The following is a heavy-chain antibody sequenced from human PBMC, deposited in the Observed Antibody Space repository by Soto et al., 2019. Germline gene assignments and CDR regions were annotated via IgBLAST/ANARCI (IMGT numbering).Heavy chain of an antibody. CDR1: GGSISSSSYY. CDR3: ASREESVRYFDWPRVGRKGDLDAFDI. D-gene: IGHD3-9*01. CDR2: IYYSGST. V-gene: IGHV4-39*01. Sequence: PSETLSLTCTVSGGSISSSSYYWGWIRQPPGKGLEWIGSIYYSGSTYYNPSLKSRVTISVDTSKNQFSLKLSSVTAADTAVYYCASREESVRYFDWPRVGRKGDLDAFDIWGQGTMVTVSS. J-gene: IGHJ3*02.